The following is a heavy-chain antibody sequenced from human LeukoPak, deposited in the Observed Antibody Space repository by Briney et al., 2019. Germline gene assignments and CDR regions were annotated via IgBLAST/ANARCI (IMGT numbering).Heavy chain of an antibody. Sequence: SETLSLTCTVFGGSISSGRYYWSWIRQPAGKGLEWIGRIYYRGSTYYNPYVTSRVTISVDTSKNQFSLKLSSVTAAETAVYYCARPVVVVAAPFNWFDPWGQGTLVTVSS. CDR1: GGSISSGRYY. CDR3: ARPVVVVAAPFNWFDP. D-gene: IGHD2-15*01. CDR2: IYYRGST. V-gene: IGHV4-39*01. J-gene: IGHJ5*02.